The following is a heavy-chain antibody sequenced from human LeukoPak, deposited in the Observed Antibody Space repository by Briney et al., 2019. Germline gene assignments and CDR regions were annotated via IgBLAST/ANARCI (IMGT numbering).Heavy chain of an antibody. V-gene: IGHV5-51*01. D-gene: IGHD4-17*01. CDR3: ASSTAVTTHYFDF. CDR1: GYNFGIYW. Sequence: GESLKISCKGSGYNFGIYWIGWVRQMPGKGLEWMGIIYPGDSDTRYSPSFQGQVTISADKSIKTAYLQWSSLKASDTAMFYCASSTAVTTHYFDFWGQGTLVTVSS. CDR2: IYPGDSDT. J-gene: IGHJ4*02.